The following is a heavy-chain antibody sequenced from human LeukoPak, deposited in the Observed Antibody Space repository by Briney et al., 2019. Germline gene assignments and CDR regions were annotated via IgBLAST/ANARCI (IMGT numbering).Heavy chain of an antibody. D-gene: IGHD2-21*01. CDR2: MNPNSGNT. Sequence: ASVKVSCKASGYTFTSYDINWVRQATGQGLEWMGWMNPNSGNTGYAQKFQGRVTITRSTSISTAYMELSSLRSEDTAVYYCARVGSLSDEASYYYFDYWGQGTLVTVSS. J-gene: IGHJ4*02. V-gene: IGHV1-8*03. CDR1: GYTFTSYD. CDR3: ARVGSLSDEASYYYFDY.